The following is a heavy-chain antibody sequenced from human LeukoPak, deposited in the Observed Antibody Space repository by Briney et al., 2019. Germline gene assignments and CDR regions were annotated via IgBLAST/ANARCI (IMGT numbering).Heavy chain of an antibody. Sequence: PGGSLRLSCAASGFTFSTYSMTWVRQAPGQGLEWVAGLTGSGGDTYYADSVQGRFTISRNKFRDRVYLQMHSLRADDTAVYYCARGFASVVVGLYNWLDSWGKGTVVTVSS. CDR2: LTGSGGDT. CDR3: ARGFASVVVGLYNWLDS. D-gene: IGHD2-15*01. CDR1: GFTFSTYS. V-gene: IGHV3-23*01. J-gene: IGHJ5*01.